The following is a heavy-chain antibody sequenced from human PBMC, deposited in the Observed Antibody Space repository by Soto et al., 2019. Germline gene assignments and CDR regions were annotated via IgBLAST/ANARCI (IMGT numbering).Heavy chain of an antibody. CDR2: IYYSGST. CDR3: VSFYVYGNWFDP. CDR1: GGSISSGDYY. V-gene: IGHV4-30-4*01. J-gene: IGHJ5*02. Sequence: SETLSLTCAVCGGSISSGDYYWSWIRQPPGKGLEWIGYIYYSGSTYYNPSLKSRVTISVDTSKNQFSLKLSSVTAADTAVYYCVSFYVYGNWFDPWGQGTLLTVSS. D-gene: IGHD3-10*02.